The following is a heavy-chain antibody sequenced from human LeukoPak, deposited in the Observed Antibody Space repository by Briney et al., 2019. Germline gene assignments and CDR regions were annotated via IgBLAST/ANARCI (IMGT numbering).Heavy chain of an antibody. D-gene: IGHD3-3*01. Sequence: ASVKVSCKASGYTFTSYGISWVRQAPGQGLEWMGWISAYNGNTNYAQKLQGRVTMTTDTSTSTAYMELRSLRSDDTAVYYCARASRIRFLGWLNWFDPWGQGTLVTVSS. J-gene: IGHJ5*02. V-gene: IGHV1-18*01. CDR2: ISAYNGNT. CDR3: ARASRIRFLGWLNWFDP. CDR1: GYTFTSYG.